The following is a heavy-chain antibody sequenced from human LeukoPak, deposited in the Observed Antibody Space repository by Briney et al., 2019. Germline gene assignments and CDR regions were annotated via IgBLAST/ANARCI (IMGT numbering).Heavy chain of an antibody. CDR1: GGSISSSSYY. CDR3: ARGGARGSSAFDV. Sequence: NPSETLSLTCTVSGGSISSSSYYWNWIRQPPGKGLEWIGYIYYSGSTDYNPSLKSRVTMSVDTSKNQFSLKLNSVTAADTAVYYCARGGARGSSAFDVWGQGTMVIVSA. J-gene: IGHJ3*01. V-gene: IGHV4-61*01. D-gene: IGHD3-10*01. CDR2: IYYSGST.